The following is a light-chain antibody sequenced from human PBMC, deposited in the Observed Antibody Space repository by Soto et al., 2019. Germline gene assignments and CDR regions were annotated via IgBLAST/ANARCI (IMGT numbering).Light chain of an antibody. CDR3: QQYNNWPRT. Sequence: EIVLMQSPVTLSVSPGERATLSCRASQSLSSSLAWYQQKPGQAPRLLIHSASTRATGIPARFSGSGSGTEFTLTISSLQSEDFAVYYCQQYNNWPRTFGQGTQVDIK. CDR1: QSLSSS. V-gene: IGKV3-15*01. CDR2: SAS. J-gene: IGKJ1*01.